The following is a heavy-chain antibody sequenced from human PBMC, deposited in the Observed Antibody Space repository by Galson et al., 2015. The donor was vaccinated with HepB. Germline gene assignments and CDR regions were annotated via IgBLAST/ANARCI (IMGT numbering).Heavy chain of an antibody. Sequence: FSSYAISWVRQAPGQGVEWMGGIIPIFGTANYAQKFQGRVTITADESTSTAYMELRSLRSEDTAVYYCARGEWELRVWGQGTLVTVSS. CDR3: ARGEWELRV. D-gene: IGHD1-26*01. CDR1: FSSYA. CDR2: IIPIFGTA. J-gene: IGHJ4*02. V-gene: IGHV1-69*01.